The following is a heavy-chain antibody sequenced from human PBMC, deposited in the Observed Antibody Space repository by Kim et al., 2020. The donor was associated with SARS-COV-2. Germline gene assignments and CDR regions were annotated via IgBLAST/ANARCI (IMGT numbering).Heavy chain of an antibody. D-gene: IGHD6-13*01. CDR2: IYYIGNT. V-gene: IGHV4-59*01. Sequence: GKVLEWIGYIYYIGNTNSNPSLKSRVTISVDTSKNQFSLKLTSVTAADTAVYYCARVRVAAAGTGGFDYWGQGTLVTVSS. J-gene: IGHJ4*02. CDR3: ARVRVAAAGTGGFDY.